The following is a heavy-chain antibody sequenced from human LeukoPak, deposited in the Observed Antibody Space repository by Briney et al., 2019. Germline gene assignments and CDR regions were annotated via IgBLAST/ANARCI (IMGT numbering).Heavy chain of an antibody. V-gene: IGHV1-18*01. D-gene: IGHD3-10*01. Sequence: ASVKVSCKASGYTFTSYGISWVRQAPGQGLEWMGWISAYNGNTNYAQKLQGRVTMTTDTPTSTAYMELRSLRSDDTAVYYCASPGSGGPRGYYYGMDVWGQGTTVTVSS. CDR3: ASPGSGGPRGYYYGMDV. J-gene: IGHJ6*02. CDR2: ISAYNGNT. CDR1: GYTFTSYG.